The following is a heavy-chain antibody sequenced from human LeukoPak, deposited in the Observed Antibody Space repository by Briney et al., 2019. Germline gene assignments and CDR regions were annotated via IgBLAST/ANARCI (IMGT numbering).Heavy chain of an antibody. CDR1: GGSISSGGYY. J-gene: IGHJ5*02. V-gene: IGHV4-31*03. D-gene: IGHD3-3*01. CDR2: IYYSGST. Sequence: SQTLSLTCTVSGGSISSGGYYWSWIRQHPGKGLEWIGYIYYSGSTYYNPSLKSRVTISVDTSKNQFSLKLSSVTAADTAVYYRAREPRRRYYDFWSGYFNWFDPWGQGTLVTVSS. CDR3: AREPRRRYYDFWSGYFNWFDP.